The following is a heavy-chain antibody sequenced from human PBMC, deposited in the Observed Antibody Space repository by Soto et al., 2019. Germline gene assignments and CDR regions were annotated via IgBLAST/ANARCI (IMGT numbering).Heavy chain of an antibody. CDR1: GGSFSGYY. D-gene: IGHD5-12*01. CDR3: ARCGNGGYVW. J-gene: IGHJ4*02. Sequence: QVQLQQWGAGLLKPSETLSLTCAVSGGSFSGYYWSWIRQPPGQGLEWIGEIKHRGSTNYNPSLKSRATISVDTSKNQVSLKLSSVTAADTAVYYCARCGNGGYVWWGQGTLVTVSS. V-gene: IGHV4-34*01. CDR2: IKHRGST.